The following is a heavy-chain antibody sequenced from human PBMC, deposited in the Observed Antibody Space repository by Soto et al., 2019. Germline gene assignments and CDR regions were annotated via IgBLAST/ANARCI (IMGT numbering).Heavy chain of an antibody. Sequence: SETLSLTCSVSGDSISTVDYFWAWIRQPPGQALEYIGYIYKSTTTYYNPSFESRVAISLDTSMSQFSLTVTSVTAADTAVYFCARGRYCLTGRCFPNWFDSWGQGTLVTVSS. V-gene: IGHV4-30-4*01. CDR1: GDSISTVDYF. CDR2: IYKSTTT. J-gene: IGHJ5*01. CDR3: ARGRYCLTGRCFPNWFDS. D-gene: IGHD2-15*01.